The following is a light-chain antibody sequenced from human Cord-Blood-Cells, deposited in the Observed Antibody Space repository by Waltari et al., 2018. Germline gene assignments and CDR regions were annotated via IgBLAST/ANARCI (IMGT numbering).Light chain of an antibody. V-gene: IGKV4-1*01. J-gene: IGKJ3*01. CDR3: QQYYSTPFT. CDR2: WAS. Sequence: DIVMTQSPDSLAVPLGAQTSVDCKSRPSVLYSSNNKNYLACYQQKPGQPTKLLIYWASTRESWVPDRFSGSGSGTDFTLTIISLQAEDVAVYYCQQYYSTPFTFGPGTKVDIK. CDR1: PSVLYSSNNKNY.